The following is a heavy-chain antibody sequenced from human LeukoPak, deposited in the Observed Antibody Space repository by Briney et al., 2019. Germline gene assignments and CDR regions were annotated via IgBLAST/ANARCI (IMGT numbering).Heavy chain of an antibody. D-gene: IGHD2-2*01. CDR1: GFTFSSYG. CDR3: AKAPALYCSSTTCPNWFDP. V-gene: IGHV3-30*02. Sequence: GGSLRLSCAASGFTFSSYGMHWVRQAPGKGLEWVTFIRFDGSNKYYTDSVKGRFTISRDNSKNTLYLQMNSLRAEDTAVYYCAKAPALYCSSTTCPNWFDPWGQGTLVTVSS. CDR2: IRFDGSNK. J-gene: IGHJ5*02.